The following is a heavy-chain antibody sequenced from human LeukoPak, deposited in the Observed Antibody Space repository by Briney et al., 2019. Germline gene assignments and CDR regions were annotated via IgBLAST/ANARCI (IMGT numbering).Heavy chain of an antibody. J-gene: IGHJ4*02. CDR3: AIDEPNYAPYDFDF. V-gene: IGHV3-15*01. CDR2: IKSKADGETT. D-gene: IGHD4/OR15-4a*01. Sequence: GGSLRLSCAASRFTFSNAWMNWVRQAPGKGLEWVGSIKSKADGETTDYASPVKGRFTISRDDSNNMAYLQMNSLKIEDTAVYYCAIDEPNYAPYDFDFWGQGTLVTVSS. CDR1: RFTFSNAW.